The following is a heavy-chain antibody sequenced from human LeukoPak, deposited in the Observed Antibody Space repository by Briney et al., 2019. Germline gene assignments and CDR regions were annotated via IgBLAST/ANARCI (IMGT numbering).Heavy chain of an antibody. J-gene: IGHJ3*02. V-gene: IGHV3-21*01. Sequence: PGGSLRLSCAASGFTFSSTSMKWVRHAPGKGLGWVSSISSSSSYIYYADSVKGRFTISRDNAKNSLYLQMNSLRAEDTAVYYCARLRLSQNAFDIWGQGTMVTVSS. CDR1: GFTFSSTS. CDR2: ISSSSSYI. D-gene: IGHD3-3*02. CDR3: ARLRLSQNAFDI.